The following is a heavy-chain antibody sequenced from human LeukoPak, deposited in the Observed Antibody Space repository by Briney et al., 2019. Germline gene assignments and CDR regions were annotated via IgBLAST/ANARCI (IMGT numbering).Heavy chain of an antibody. CDR1: GGSISSGGYS. J-gene: IGHJ5*02. CDR2: TYHSGST. D-gene: IGHD3-10*01. V-gene: IGHV4-30-2*01. CDR3: ARAVQRWFWFDP. Sequence: SETLSLTCAVSGGSISSGGYSWSWIRQPPGKGLEWIGYTYHSGSTYYNPSLKSRVTIPVDRSKNQFSLKLSSVTAADTAVYYCARAVQRWFWFDPWGQGTLVTVSS.